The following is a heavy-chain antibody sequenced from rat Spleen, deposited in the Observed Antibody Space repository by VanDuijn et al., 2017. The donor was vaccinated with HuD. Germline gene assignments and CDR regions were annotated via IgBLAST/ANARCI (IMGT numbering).Heavy chain of an antibody. D-gene: IGHD3-1*01. CDR2: ISYGDSFGHSST. V-gene: IGHV5-29*01. CDR1: GFTFSDYG. CDR3: ARQRGPSWFAY. J-gene: IGHJ3*01. Sequence: EVQLVESGGGLVQPGRSLKLSCAASGFTFSDYGVAWVRQAPTKGLEWVATISYGDSFGHSSTYYRDSVKGRFTISRDNTNSILYLQMNSLRSEDTATYFCARQRGPSWFAYWGQGTLVTVSS.